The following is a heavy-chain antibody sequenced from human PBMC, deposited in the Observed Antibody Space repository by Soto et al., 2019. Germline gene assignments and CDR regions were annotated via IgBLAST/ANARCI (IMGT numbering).Heavy chain of an antibody. CDR2: IYYSGST. D-gene: IGHD4-17*01. J-gene: IGHJ4*02. Sequence: SETLSLTCTVSGDSITSGVHYWGWIRQPPGKGLEWIGSIYYSGSTFYNPSLKSRVTISVDTSKNQFSLKLSSVTAADTAVYYCATFYGDYVSYWGQGTLVTVSS. V-gene: IGHV4-39*01. CDR1: GDSITSGVHY. CDR3: ATFYGDYVSY.